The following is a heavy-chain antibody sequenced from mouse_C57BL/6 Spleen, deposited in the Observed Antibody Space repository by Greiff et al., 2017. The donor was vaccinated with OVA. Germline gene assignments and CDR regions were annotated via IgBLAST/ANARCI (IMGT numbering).Heavy chain of an antibody. D-gene: IGHD2-10*01. J-gene: IGHJ3*01. CDR1: GFTFSSYA. V-gene: IGHV5-4*01. Sequence: EVKLMESGGGLVKPGGSLKLSCAASGFTFSSYAMSWVRQTPEKRLEWVATISDGGSYTYYPDNVKGRFTISRDNDKNNLYLQMSHLKSEDTAMYYCARDRPTKGFAYWGQGTLVTVSA. CDR3: ARDRPTKGFAY. CDR2: ISDGGSYT.